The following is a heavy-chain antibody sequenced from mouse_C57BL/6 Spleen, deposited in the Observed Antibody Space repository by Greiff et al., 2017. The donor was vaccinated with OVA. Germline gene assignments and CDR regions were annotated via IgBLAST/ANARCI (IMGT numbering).Heavy chain of an antibody. V-gene: IGHV5-12*01. CDR2: ISNGGGST. CDR3: ARQYGNYGYFDV. D-gene: IGHD2-10*02. J-gene: IGHJ1*03. Sequence: DVKLVESGGGLVQPGGSLKLSCAASGFTFSDYYMYWVRQTPEKRLEWVAYISNGGGSTYYPDTVKGRITISRDNAKNTLYLQMSRLKSEDTAMYYSARQYGNYGYFDVWGTGTTVTVSS. CDR1: GFTFSDYY.